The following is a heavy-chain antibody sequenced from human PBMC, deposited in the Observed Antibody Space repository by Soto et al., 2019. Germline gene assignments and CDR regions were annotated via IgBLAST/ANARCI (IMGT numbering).Heavy chain of an antibody. Sequence: ASVKVSCKASGFTFTSSAVQWVRQARGQRLEWMGWIVPVFGKANYAQKFQGRVTITRDESTSTAYMELSSLRSEDTAVYYCARDREIDGYNTHFDYWGQGTLVTVSS. CDR1: GFTFTSSA. CDR3: ARDREIDGYNTHFDY. D-gene: IGHD5-12*01. J-gene: IGHJ4*02. CDR2: IVPVFGKA. V-gene: IGHV1-58*01.